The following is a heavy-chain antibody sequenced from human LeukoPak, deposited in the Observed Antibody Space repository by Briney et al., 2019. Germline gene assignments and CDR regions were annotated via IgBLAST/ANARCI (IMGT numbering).Heavy chain of an antibody. CDR3: ARAGRFYSDSSGYLH. CDR1: GFTFSSYA. V-gene: IGHV3-33*08. Sequence: GGSLRLSCAASGFTFSSYAMHWVRQAPGKGLEWVAVIWYDENSKNYADSVKGRFTISRDNSKNTLYLQMNSLGAEDTAVYYCARAGRFYSDSSGYLHWGQGTLVTVSS. CDR2: IWYDENSK. D-gene: IGHD3-22*01. J-gene: IGHJ4*02.